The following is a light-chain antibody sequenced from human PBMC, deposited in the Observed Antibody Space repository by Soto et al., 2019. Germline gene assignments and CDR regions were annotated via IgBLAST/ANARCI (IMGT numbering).Light chain of an antibody. CDR3: QEYYNWRRST. J-gene: IGKJ4*01. Sequence: EIVMTQSPATLSVSPGERATLSCRASQSVVSKLAWYQQKPGQAPRLLIYGASTRATGIPVRFSGSGSGTEFTLTISSLQSEDSAFYYCQEYYNWRRSTFGGGTKVEIK. V-gene: IGKV3-15*01. CDR1: QSVVSK. CDR2: GAS.